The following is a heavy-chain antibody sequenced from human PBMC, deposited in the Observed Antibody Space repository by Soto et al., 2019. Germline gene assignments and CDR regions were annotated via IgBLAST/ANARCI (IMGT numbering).Heavy chain of an antibody. V-gene: IGHV4-4*07. CDR2: IYTSGST. J-gene: IGHJ6*01. CDR1: GGSISSYY. CDR3: ARGLRSSYYYDSSGYFRRRPDYYYGMDV. D-gene: IGHD3-22*01. Sequence: SETLSLTCTVSGGSISSYYWSWIRQPAGKGLEWIGRIYTSGSTNYNPSLKSRVTMSVDTSKNQFSLKLSSVTAADTAVYYCARGLRSSYYYDSSGYFRRRPDYYYGMDVW.